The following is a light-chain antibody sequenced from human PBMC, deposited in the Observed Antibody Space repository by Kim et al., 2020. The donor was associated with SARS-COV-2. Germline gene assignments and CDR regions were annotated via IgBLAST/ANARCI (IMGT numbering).Light chain of an antibody. CDR3: QSYNRDNVL. J-gene: IGLJ2*01. V-gene: IGLV6-57*03. CDR1: SGSIDDNY. CDR2: ADD. Sequence: GKTVTTASTRSSGSIDDNYVQWYQQRPGGVPTTVIYADDQRPSGVSDRFSGSIDNSSNSASLTISGLRTEDEADYYCQSYNRDNVLFGGGTQLTVL.